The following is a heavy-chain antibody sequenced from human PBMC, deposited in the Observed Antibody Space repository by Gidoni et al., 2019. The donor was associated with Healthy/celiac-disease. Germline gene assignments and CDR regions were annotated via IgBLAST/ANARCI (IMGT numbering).Heavy chain of an antibody. Sequence: QVQLVESGGGVVQPGRSLRLSCAASGFPFSSYALHWVRQVPGKGLEWVAVISYDGSNKYYADSVKGRFTISRDNSKNTLYLQMNSLRAEDTAVYYCARVVGLGSYYPLGYWGQGTLVTVSS. CDR1: GFPFSSYA. CDR3: ARVVGLGSYYPLGY. J-gene: IGHJ4*02. V-gene: IGHV3-30-3*01. CDR2: ISYDGSNK. D-gene: IGHD1-26*01.